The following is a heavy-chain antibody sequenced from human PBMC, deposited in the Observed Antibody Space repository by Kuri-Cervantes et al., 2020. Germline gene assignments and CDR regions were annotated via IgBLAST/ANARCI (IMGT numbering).Heavy chain of an antibody. D-gene: IGHD5-12*01. Sequence: ASVKVSCKASGYTFTGYYMHWVRQAPGQGLEWMGWINPNSGGTNYAQKFQGRVTMTRDTSISTAYMELSRLRADDTAVYYCAKPYSGDGGRGGYYYGMDVWGQGTTVTVSS. V-gene: IGHV1-2*02. CDR2: INPNSGGT. J-gene: IGHJ6*02. CDR3: AKPYSGDGGRGGYYYGMDV. CDR1: GYTFTGYY.